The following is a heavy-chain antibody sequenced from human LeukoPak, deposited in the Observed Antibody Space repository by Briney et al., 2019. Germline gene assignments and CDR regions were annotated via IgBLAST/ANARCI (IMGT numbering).Heavy chain of an antibody. J-gene: IGHJ6*03. D-gene: IGHD3-3*01. V-gene: IGHV1-69*05. CDR1: GGTFRSYA. CDR3: ASTIFGVGSGERKNYYYYYMDV. Sequence: SVKVSCNASGGTFRSYAISWVRQAPGQGLEWMGGIIPIFGTANYAQKFQGRVTITTDDSTSTAYMELSSLRSEDTAVYYCASTIFGVGSGERKNYYYYYMDVWGKGTTVTVSS. CDR2: IIPIFGTA.